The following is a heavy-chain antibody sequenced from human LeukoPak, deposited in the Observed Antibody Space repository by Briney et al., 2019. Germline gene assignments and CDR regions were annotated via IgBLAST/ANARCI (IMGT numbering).Heavy chain of an antibody. Sequence: HPGGSLRLSCAASGFTFSSYGMHWVRQAPGKGLEWVAFIWYDGSNKYYADSVKGRFTISRDNSKNTLYLQMNSLRAEDTAVYHCAKSGGGIAARDDAFDIWGQGTMVTVSS. D-gene: IGHD6-6*01. CDR1: GFTFSSYG. CDR3: AKSGGGIAARDDAFDI. V-gene: IGHV3-30*02. J-gene: IGHJ3*02. CDR2: IWYDGSNK.